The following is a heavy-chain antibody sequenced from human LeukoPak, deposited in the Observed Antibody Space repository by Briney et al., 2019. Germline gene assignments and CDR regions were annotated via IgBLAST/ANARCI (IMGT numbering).Heavy chain of an antibody. V-gene: IGHV3-53*01. CDR1: GFTVSSNY. Sequence: GGSLRLSCAASGFTVSSNYMSWVRQAPGKGLEWVSVIYSGGSTYYADSVKGRFTISRDNSKNTLYLQMNSLRAEDTAVYYCARFESQPYYYMDVWGKGTTVTISS. D-gene: IGHD3-9*01. CDR2: IYSGGST. J-gene: IGHJ6*03. CDR3: ARFESQPYYYMDV.